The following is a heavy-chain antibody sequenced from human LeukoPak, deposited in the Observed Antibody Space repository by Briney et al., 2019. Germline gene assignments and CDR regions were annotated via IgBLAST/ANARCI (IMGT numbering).Heavy chain of an antibody. D-gene: IGHD3-22*01. J-gene: IGHJ2*01. CDR2: IYYSRNT. CDR3: ARGLSMIVVVVHDWYFDL. CDR1: GGSISSSSYY. Sequence: SETLSLTCTVSGGSISSSSYYWGWIRQPPGKGLEWIGNIYYSRNTHYSPSLKSRVTISVDTSKNQFSLKLSSVTAADTAVYYCARGLSMIVVVVHDWYFDLWGRGTLVTVSS. V-gene: IGHV4-39*01.